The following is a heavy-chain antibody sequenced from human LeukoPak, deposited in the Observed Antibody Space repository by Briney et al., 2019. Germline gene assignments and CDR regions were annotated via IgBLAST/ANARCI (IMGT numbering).Heavy chain of an antibody. D-gene: IGHD2-15*01. CDR2: IKSKTDGGTT. V-gene: IGHV3-15*01. CDR1: GFTFSNAW. Sequence: TGGSLRLSCAASGFTFSNAWMSWVRQAPGKGLEWVGRIKSKTDGGTTDYAAPVKGRFTISRDDSKNTLYLQMNSLKTEDTAVYYCTNTVVVVAAMGFDYWGQGTLVTVSS. J-gene: IGHJ4*02. CDR3: TNTVVVVAAMGFDY.